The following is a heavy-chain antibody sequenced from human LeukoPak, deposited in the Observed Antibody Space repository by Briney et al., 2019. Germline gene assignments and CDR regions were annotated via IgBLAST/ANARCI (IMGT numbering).Heavy chain of an antibody. CDR1: GFTFDDYA. J-gene: IGHJ4*02. CDR2: ISWNSGSI. Sequence: GGSLRLSCAASGFTFDDYAMHWVRQAPGKGLEWVSGISWNSGSIGYADSVKGRFTISRDNAKNSLYLQMNSLRAEDTALYYCAKSRVHIAAAGTFDYWGQGTLVTVSS. V-gene: IGHV3-9*01. CDR3: AKSRVHIAAAGTFDY. D-gene: IGHD6-13*01.